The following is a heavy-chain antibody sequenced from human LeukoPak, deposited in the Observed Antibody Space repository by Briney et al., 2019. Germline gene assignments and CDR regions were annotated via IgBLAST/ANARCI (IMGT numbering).Heavy chain of an antibody. CDR1: GFTFSSYA. V-gene: IGHV3-23*01. D-gene: IGHD3-22*01. CDR2: ISGSGGST. Sequence: GGSLRLSCAASGFTFSSYAMSWVRQAPGKGLEWVSAISGSGGSTYYADSVKGRFTISRDNSKNTLYLQMNSLRAEGTAVYYCAKAPMIVVVNCAFDIWGQGTMVTVSS. J-gene: IGHJ3*02. CDR3: AKAPMIVVVNCAFDI.